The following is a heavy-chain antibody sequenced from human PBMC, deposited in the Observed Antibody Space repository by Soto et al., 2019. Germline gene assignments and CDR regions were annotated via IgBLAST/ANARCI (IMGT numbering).Heavy chain of an antibody. CDR1: GFTFSNYG. CDR3: AKDGAPRYCSGRSCHPAGAY. D-gene: IGHD2-15*01. Sequence: QVQLVESGGGVVQPGRSLRLSCAGSGFTFSNYGLDWVRQTPGKGLEWVAFISHDGSNKYYADSVKGRFTISRDRSKSTLYLQMDSLRVEDTAVYYCAKDGAPRYCSGRSCHPAGAYWGQGTLVTVSS. J-gene: IGHJ4*02. V-gene: IGHV3-30*18. CDR2: ISHDGSNK.